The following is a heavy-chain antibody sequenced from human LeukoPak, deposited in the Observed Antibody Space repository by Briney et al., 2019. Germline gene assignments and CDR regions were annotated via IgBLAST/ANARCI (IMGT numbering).Heavy chain of an antibody. Sequence: PGGSLRLSCAASGFSLRSSEMNWVRQAPGKGLEWVSYISSSGSNINYADSVKGRFTIPRDNAKNSLYLQMNSLRAEDTAVYYCAVFPTHYWGQGTLVTVSS. V-gene: IGHV3-48*03. CDR2: ISSSGSNI. CDR3: AVFPTHY. J-gene: IGHJ4*02. CDR1: GFSLRSSE. D-gene: IGHD3-10*02.